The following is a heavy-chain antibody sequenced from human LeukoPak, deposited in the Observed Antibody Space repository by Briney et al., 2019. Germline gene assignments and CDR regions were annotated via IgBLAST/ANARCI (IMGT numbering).Heavy chain of an antibody. CDR2: INWSGGST. CDR3: ARDPYSGSYSDYYYYYMDV. D-gene: IGHD1-26*01. J-gene: IGHJ6*03. V-gene: IGHV3-20*04. Sequence: PGGSLRLSCAASGFTFDDYGMSWVRRAPGKGLEWVSGINWSGGSTGYADSVKGRFTISRDNAKNSLYLQMNSLRAEDTALYYCARDPYSGSYSDYYYYYMDVWGKGTTVTVSS. CDR1: GFTFDDYG.